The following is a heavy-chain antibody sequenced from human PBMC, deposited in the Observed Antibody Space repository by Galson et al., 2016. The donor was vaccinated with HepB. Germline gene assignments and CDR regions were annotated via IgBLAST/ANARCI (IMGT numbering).Heavy chain of an antibody. V-gene: IGHV3-73*01. CDR3: TRHLDPGYSSSWYFWFDP. CDR1: GLTFSGSA. CDR2: IRSKANNYAT. J-gene: IGHJ5*02. D-gene: IGHD6-13*01. Sequence: SLRLSCAVSGLTFSGSAMHWVRQASGKGLEWVGHIRSKANNYATAYAASVHGRFTISRDDSKNTAYLQMNSLKTEDTAVYYCTRHLDPGYSSSWYFWFDPWGQGTLVTVSS.